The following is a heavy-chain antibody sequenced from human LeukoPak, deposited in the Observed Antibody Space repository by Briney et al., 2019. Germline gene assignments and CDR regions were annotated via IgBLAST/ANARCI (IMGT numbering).Heavy chain of an antibody. D-gene: IGHD3-10*01. CDR1: GATFEGYS. CDR2: ITTSSTGI. Sequence: GGSLRLSCAASGATFEGYSMSWVRQAPGKGLEWVSYITTSSTGIYYSDSVKGRFTISRDNAKSTLYLQMNSLSAEDTAVYYCAREQITVVRGVKRAFQAFDIWGQGTMVTVSS. CDR3: AREQITVVRGVKRAFQAFDI. V-gene: IGHV3-21*05. J-gene: IGHJ3*02.